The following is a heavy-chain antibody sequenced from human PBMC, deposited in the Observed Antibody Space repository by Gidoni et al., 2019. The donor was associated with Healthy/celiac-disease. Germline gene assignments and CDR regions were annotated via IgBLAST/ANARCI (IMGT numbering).Heavy chain of an antibody. CDR2: ISAYNGNT. CDR3: ARDDPDTVTTRGDYYYGMDV. J-gene: IGHJ6*02. Sequence: QVQLVQSGAEVKKPGASVKVSCKASGYTFPSYGISWVRQAPGQGLEWMGWISAYNGNTNYAQKLQGRVTMTTDTSTSTAYMELRSLRSDDTAVYYCARDDPDTVTTRGDYYYGMDVWGQGTTVTVSS. CDR1: GYTFPSYG. D-gene: IGHD4-17*01. V-gene: IGHV1-18*01.